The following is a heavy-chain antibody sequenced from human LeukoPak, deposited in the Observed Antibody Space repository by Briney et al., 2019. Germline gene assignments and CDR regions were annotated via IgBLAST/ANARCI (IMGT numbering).Heavy chain of an antibody. D-gene: IGHD3-22*01. CDR1: GGTFSSYA. CDR3: ARAYIPGYYYDSSGYYDYFDY. J-gene: IGHJ4*02. CDR2: IIPIFGTA. Sequence: ASVKVSCKASGGTFSSYAISWVRQAPGQGLEWMGGIIPIFGTANYAQKFQGRVTITADKSTSTAYMELSSLRSEDTAVYYCARAYIPGYYYDSSGYYDYFDYWGQGTLVTVSS. V-gene: IGHV1-69*06.